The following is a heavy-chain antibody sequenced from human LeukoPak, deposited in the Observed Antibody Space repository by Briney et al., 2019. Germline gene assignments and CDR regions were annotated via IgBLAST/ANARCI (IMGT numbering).Heavy chain of an antibody. CDR3: ARVSSLAVAGFFDY. D-gene: IGHD6-19*01. CDR1: GFTLSGYW. V-gene: IGHV3-7*01. CDR2: IKQDGSEK. J-gene: IGHJ4*02. Sequence: HPGGSLRLSCAASGFTLSGYWMNWVRQAPGKGLEWVANIKQDGSEKDYVDSVKGRFTISRDNAKNSLYLQMNSLKVEDTAVYYCARVSSLAVAGFFDYWGQGILVTVSS.